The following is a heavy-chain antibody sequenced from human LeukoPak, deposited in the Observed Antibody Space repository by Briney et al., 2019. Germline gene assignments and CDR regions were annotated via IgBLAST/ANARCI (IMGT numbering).Heavy chain of an antibody. CDR3: ARGGGSGWYSSENWFDP. CDR2: IYHSGTT. D-gene: IGHD6-19*01. Sequence: SETLSLTCSVSGGSISNNNWWSWVRQSPGKGLEWIGNIYHSGTTHYNPSLKSRATISVDTSKNQFSLKLSSVTAADTAVYYCARGGGSGWYSSENWFDPWGQGTLVTVSS. V-gene: IGHV4-4*02. J-gene: IGHJ5*02. CDR1: GGSISNNNW.